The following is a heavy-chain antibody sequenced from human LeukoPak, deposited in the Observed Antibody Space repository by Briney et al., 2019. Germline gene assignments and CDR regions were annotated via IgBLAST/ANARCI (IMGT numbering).Heavy chain of an antibody. CDR3: AGDGYNSRRFFDY. CDR2: INPNSGGS. D-gene: IGHD5-24*01. V-gene: IGHV1-2*02. Sequence: GGSLRLSCAASGFTFSTYGMHWVRQAPGQGLEWMGWINPNSGGSNYAQKFQGRVTMTSDTSINTAYMELSRLISDDTAVYYCAGDGYNSRRFFDYWGQGTLVTVSS. J-gene: IGHJ4*02. CDR1: GFTFSTYG.